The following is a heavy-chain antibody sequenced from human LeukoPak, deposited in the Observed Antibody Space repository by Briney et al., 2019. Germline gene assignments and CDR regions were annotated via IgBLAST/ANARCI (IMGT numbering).Heavy chain of an antibody. J-gene: IGHJ4*02. V-gene: IGHV3-33*01. Sequence: GGSLTLSCAASEFTFTTYGMHWVRQAPGKGLEWVAFIYYDGSNIYYADYVKGRFAISRDISKNTLYLQMDSLRAEDTAIYYCARDWKTNSFDYWGQGTLVTVSS. CDR1: EFTFTTYG. D-gene: IGHD1-1*01. CDR2: IYYDGSNI. CDR3: ARDWKTNSFDY.